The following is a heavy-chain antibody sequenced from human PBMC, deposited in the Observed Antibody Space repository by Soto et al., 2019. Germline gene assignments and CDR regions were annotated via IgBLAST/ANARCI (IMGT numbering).Heavy chain of an antibody. CDR1: GGSISSSSYY. J-gene: IGHJ4*02. V-gene: IGHV4-39*01. D-gene: IGHD2-15*01. Sequence: QLQLQESGPGLVKPSETLSLTCTVSGGSISSSSYYWGWIRQPPGKGLEWIGSIYYSGSTYYNPSLKSRVTISVDTSKNQFSLKLSSVTAADTAVYYCASLREVVVAATEYYFDYWGQGTLVTVSS. CDR2: IYYSGST. CDR3: ASLREVVVAATEYYFDY.